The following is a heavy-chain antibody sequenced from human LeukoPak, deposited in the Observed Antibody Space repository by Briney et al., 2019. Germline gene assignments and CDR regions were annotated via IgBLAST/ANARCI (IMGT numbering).Heavy chain of an antibody. D-gene: IGHD3-10*01. CDR3: ARVEGSGTYFDY. J-gene: IGHJ4*02. V-gene: IGHV1-69*13. Sequence: ASVKVSCKASGGTFSTYGISWVRQAPGQGLEWMGEIIPMFGTTNYAQKFKGRVTITADESTSTAYVEPNSLRSEDTAVYYCARVEGSGTYFDYWGQGTLVTVSS. CDR2: IIPMFGTT. CDR1: GGTFSTYG.